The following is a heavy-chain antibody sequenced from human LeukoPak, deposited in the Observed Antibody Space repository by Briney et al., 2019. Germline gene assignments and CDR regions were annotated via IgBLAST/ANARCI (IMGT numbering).Heavy chain of an antibody. CDR1: GFTFSSYT. CDR3: AKLVGATGTLWFDP. CDR2: ISGSGTTT. D-gene: IGHD1-26*01. J-gene: IGHJ5*02. Sequence: GGSLRLSCAASGFTFSSYTMSWVRQAPGKGPEWVSGISGSGTTTYYADSVKGRFTISRDNSKNTLYLQMNSLRAEDTAVDYCAKLVGATGTLWFDPWGQGTLVTVSS. V-gene: IGHV3-23*01.